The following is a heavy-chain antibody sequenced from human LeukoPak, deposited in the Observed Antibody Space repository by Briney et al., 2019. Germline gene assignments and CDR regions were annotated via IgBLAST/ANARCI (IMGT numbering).Heavy chain of an antibody. CDR1: GFTFTRYW. D-gene: IGHD6-19*01. J-gene: IGHJ3*02. CDR2: INSDGRGT. CDR3: ARAQWLADDALDI. Sequence: PGGSLRLSCAASGFTFTRYWVHWVRQAPGKGLVWVSRINSDGRGTSYADSEKGRFTISRDNAKNTLYLQMHSLRVEDTAVYYCARAQWLADDALDIWGQGTRVTVSS. V-gene: IGHV3-74*01.